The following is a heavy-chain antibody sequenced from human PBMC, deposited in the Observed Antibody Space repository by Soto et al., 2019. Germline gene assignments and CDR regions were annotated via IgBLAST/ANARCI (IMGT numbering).Heavy chain of an antibody. CDR2: ISGSGGST. J-gene: IGHJ4*02. V-gene: IGHV3-23*01. CDR3: AKDLGNYYDSSGYPTDY. Sequence: GSLRLSCAASGFTFSSYAMSWVRQAPGKGLEWVSAISGSGGSTYYADSVKGRFTISRDNSKNTLYLQMNSLRAEDTAVYYCAKDLGNYYDSSGYPTDYWGQGTLVTVSS. CDR1: GFTFSSYA. D-gene: IGHD3-22*01.